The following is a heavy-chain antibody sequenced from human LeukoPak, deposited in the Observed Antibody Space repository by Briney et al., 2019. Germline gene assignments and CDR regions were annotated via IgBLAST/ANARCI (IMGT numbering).Heavy chain of an antibody. CDR1: GFTFSDYY. Sequence: GGSLRLSCAASGFTFSDYYMSWIRQAPGKGLEWVSYISSSSSYTYYADSVKGRFTISRDNAKNSLYLQMNSLRAEDTAVYYCARVRYGSGSYPLYYFDYWGQGTLVTVSS. D-gene: IGHD3-10*01. J-gene: IGHJ4*02. CDR2: ISSSSSYT. CDR3: ARVRYGSGSYPLYYFDY. V-gene: IGHV3-11*06.